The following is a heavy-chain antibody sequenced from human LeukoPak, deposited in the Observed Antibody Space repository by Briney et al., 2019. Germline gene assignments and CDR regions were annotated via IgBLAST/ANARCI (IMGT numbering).Heavy chain of an antibody. CDR2: ISAYNGNT. D-gene: IGHD2-15*01. J-gene: IGHJ4*02. CDR1: GYTFTSYG. CDR3: ARDYAAASNDY. V-gene: IGHV1-18*01. Sequence: ASEKVSCKASGYTFTSYGISWVRQAPAQGLEWMGWISAYNGNTNYAQKLQGRVTMTTDTSTSTAYMELRSLRSDDTDVYYCARDYAAASNDYWGQGTLATVSS.